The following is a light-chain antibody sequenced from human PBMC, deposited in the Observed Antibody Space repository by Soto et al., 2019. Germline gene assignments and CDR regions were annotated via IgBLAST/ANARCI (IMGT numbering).Light chain of an antibody. J-gene: IGKJ4*01. CDR2: GAS. Sequence: EIVLTQSPGTLSLSPGERATLSCRASQSVSSSYLAWYQQKPGQAPRLLIYGASSRATGIPDRFSGSGSGTEFTLTISRLEPEDAAVYYCHQYDSSPLTFGGGTKVEIK. CDR3: HQYDSSPLT. V-gene: IGKV3-20*01. CDR1: QSVSSSY.